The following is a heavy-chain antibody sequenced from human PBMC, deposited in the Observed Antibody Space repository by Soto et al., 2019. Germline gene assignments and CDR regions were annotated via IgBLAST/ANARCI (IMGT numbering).Heavy chain of an antibody. V-gene: IGHV5-51*03. CDR3: AAAIEVSYQEGAFDI. CDR1: GYIFTNYW. CDR2: IYCGDSDT. Sequence: KQRESLKISCKGSGYIFTNYWIAWVRQMPGKGLEWMGIIYCGDSDTKYSPSFQGQVTISADKSLSTAYLQWRSLQASDTAMYYCAAAIEVSYQEGAFDIWGQGTMVTVSS. J-gene: IGHJ3*02. D-gene: IGHD2-2*01.